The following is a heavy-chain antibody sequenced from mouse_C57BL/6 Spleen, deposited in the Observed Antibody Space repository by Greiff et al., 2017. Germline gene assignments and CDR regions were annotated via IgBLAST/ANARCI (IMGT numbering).Heavy chain of an antibody. V-gene: IGHV1-26*01. D-gene: IGHD1-1*01. Sequence: EVKLQQSGPELVKPGASVKISCKASGYTFTDYYMNWVKQSHGKSLEWIGDINPNNGGTSYNQKFKGKDTLTVDKSSSTAYMELRSLTSEDSAVYYCARFTTYWGQGTTLTVSA. J-gene: IGHJ2*01. CDR1: GYTFTDYY. CDR3: ARFTTY. CDR2: INPNNGGT.